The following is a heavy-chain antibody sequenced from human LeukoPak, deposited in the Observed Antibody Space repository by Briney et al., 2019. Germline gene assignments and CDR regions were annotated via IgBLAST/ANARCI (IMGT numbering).Heavy chain of an antibody. D-gene: IGHD3-22*01. V-gene: IGHV1-2*02. CDR3: AREGGITMIVETHEVDY. CDR2: INPNSGGT. J-gene: IGHJ4*02. CDR1: GYTFTGYY. Sequence: GASVKVSCKASGYTFTGYYMHWVRQAPGQGLEWMGWINPNSGGTNYAQKFQGRVTMTRDTSISTAYMELSRLRSDDTAVYYCAREGGITMIVETHEVDYWGQGTLVTVSS.